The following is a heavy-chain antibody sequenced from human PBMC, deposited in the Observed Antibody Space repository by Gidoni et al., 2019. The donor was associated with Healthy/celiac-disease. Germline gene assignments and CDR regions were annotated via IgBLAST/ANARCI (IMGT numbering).Heavy chain of an antibody. D-gene: IGHD6-6*01. Sequence: EVQLLESGGGLVQPGGSLRLSCAASGFTFSSYAMSCVRQAPGKGLEWVSAISGSGGITYYADSVKGRFTISRDNSKNTLYLQMNSLRAEDTAVYYCAKDRDFGTGQLVRDAFDIWGQGTMVTVSS. V-gene: IGHV3-23*01. CDR1: GFTFSSYA. J-gene: IGHJ3*02. CDR3: AKDRDFGTGQLVRDAFDI. CDR2: ISGSGGIT.